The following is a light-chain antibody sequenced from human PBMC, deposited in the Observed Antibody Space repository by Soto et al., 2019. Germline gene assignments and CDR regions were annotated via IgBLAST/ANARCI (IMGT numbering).Light chain of an antibody. CDR1: QSISSW. CDR3: QQDNSYPYT. CDR2: KAS. J-gene: IGKJ2*01. Sequence: DIQMTQSPSTLSASVGDRVTITCRASQSISSWLAWYQQKPGKAPKLLIYKASSLESGVPSRFSGSGSGTEFTLTISSLQPHDFATYYCQQDNSYPYTLGKGTKLEIK. V-gene: IGKV1-5*03.